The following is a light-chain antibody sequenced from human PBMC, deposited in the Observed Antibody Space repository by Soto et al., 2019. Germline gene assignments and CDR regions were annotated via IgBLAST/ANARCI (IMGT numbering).Light chain of an antibody. J-gene: IGKJ1*01. CDR3: QQSYSTPRT. V-gene: IGKV1-39*01. CDR1: QSISSY. Sequence: DIQMTQSRSSLSASVGDRVTITCRASQSISSYLNWYQQKPGKAPKLLIYAASSLQSGVPSRFSGSVSGTDFTLTISSLQPEDFATYYCQQSYSTPRTFGQGTKVDIK. CDR2: AAS.